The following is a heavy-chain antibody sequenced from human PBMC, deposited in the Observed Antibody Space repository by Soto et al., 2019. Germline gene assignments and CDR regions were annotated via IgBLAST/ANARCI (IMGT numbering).Heavy chain of an antibody. CDR3: ARRRGARGANWYFDL. V-gene: IGHV4-34*01. CDR1: GGSFSGYY. Sequence: QVQLQQWGAGLLKPSETLSLTCAVYGGSFSGYYWSWIRQPPGKGLEWIGEINHSGSTNYNPSLKSRVTISVDTSKNQFSLKLSSVTAADTAVYYCARRRGARGANWYFDLWCRGTLVTVSS. J-gene: IGHJ2*01. CDR2: INHSGST. D-gene: IGHD3-10*01.